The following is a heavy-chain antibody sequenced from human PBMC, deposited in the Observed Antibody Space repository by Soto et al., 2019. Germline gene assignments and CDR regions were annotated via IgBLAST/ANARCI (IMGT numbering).Heavy chain of an antibody. CDR3: TKGASYYYDSSAPLGNAFDI. D-gene: IGHD3-22*01. CDR2: ISGSGGST. Sequence: ESGGGLVQPGGSLRLSCAASGFTFSSYAMSWVRQAPGKGLEWVSAISGSGGSTYYADSVKGRFTISRDNSKNTLYLQMNSLRAEDTAVYYCTKGASYYYDSSAPLGNAFDIWGQGTMVTVSS. J-gene: IGHJ3*02. CDR1: GFTFSSYA. V-gene: IGHV3-23*01.